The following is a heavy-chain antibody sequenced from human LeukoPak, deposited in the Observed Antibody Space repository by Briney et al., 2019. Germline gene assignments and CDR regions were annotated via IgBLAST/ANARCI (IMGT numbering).Heavy chain of an antibody. CDR2: IYSDGST. CDR3: APSILGVAPPGGSANY. V-gene: IGHV3-66*02. J-gene: IGHJ4*02. CDR1: GFTVSSSY. Sequence: GGSLRLSCATSGFTVSSSYLSWVRQAPGKGLEWVSVIYSDGSTYYADSVRGRFTISRDNSKNTLYLQMNSLRDEDTAVYYCAPSILGVAPPGGSANYWGQGTLVTVSS. D-gene: IGHD3-3*01.